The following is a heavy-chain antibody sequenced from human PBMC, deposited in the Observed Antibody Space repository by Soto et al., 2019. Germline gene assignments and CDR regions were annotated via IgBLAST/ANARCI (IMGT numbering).Heavy chain of an antibody. CDR3: ARGSTTSPYFYYGMDV. CDR1: GASISGGGFY. V-gene: IGHV4-31*03. Sequence: QVQLQESGPGLVKPSQTLSLTCTVSGASISGGGFYWSWIRHHPERGLEWIGNIYYTGNTHYSPSLKSRVSISVDTSKTQLTLKLTSVPAADTAVYYCARGSTTSPYFYYGMDVWGQGTTVTVSS. CDR2: IYYTGNT. D-gene: IGHD2-2*01. J-gene: IGHJ6*02.